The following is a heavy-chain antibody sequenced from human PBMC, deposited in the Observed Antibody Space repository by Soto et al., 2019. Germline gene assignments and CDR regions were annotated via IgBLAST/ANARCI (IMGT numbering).Heavy chain of an antibody. D-gene: IGHD6-13*01. CDR2: IYPGDSDT. V-gene: IGHV5-51*01. CDR1: GYSFTSYW. J-gene: IGHJ6*02. Sequence: PGESLKISCKGSGYSFTSYWIGWVRQMPGKGLEWMGIIYPGDSDTRYSPSFQGQVTISADKSISTAYLQWSGLKASDTAMYYCARSGSSWSRYYYGMDVWGQGTTVTVSS. CDR3: ARSGSSWSRYYYGMDV.